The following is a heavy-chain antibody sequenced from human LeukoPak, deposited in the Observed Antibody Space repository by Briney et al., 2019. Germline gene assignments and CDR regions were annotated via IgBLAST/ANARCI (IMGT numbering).Heavy chain of an antibody. V-gene: IGHV3-7*01. CDR2: INPDGSAK. Sequence: GGSLRLSCAASGFIFSNWMSWVRQAPGKGLEWVASINPDGSAKYHVASVKGRFTISRDNAKKSPSLQMDALRAEDTAVYFCAKLLGTATRYDSWGLGTLVMVSS. CDR1: GFIFSNW. J-gene: IGHJ4*02. D-gene: IGHD1-1*01. CDR3: AKLLGTATRYDS.